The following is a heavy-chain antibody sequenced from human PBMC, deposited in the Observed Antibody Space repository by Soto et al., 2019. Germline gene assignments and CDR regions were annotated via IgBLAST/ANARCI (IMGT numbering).Heavy chain of an antibody. J-gene: IGHJ6*03. CDR3: ARNYYYMEV. Sequence: QVQLVESGGGLVKPGGSLRLSCAAAGFPFSDYYMTWIRQAPGKGLEWISYVGRSNSNVYYADSVKGRFTISRDNTDNSLSLLMINLRAEDSAMYYCARNYYYMEVWGKGTAFTVSS. CDR1: GFPFSDYY. CDR2: VGRSNSNV. V-gene: IGHV3-11*01.